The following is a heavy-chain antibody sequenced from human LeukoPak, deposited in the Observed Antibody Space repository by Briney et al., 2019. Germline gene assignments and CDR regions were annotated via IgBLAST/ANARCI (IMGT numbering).Heavy chain of an antibody. Sequence: PPETLSLTCAVYGGSFSGYYWSWIRQPPGKGLEWIGEINHSGSTNYNPSLKSRVTISVDTSKNQFSLKLSSVTAADTAVYYCARKQTGTMYDVWGQGTQVTVSS. J-gene: IGHJ4*02. CDR1: GGSFSGYY. CDR3: ARKQTGTMYDV. D-gene: IGHD1-7*01. CDR2: INHSGST. V-gene: IGHV4-34*01.